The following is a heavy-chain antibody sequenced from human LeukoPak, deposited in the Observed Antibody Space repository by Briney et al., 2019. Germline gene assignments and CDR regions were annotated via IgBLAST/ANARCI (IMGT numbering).Heavy chain of an antibody. J-gene: IGHJ4*02. CDR3: ARDTYGSGSYTWIY. Sequence: SETLSLSCTVSGYSISGGYYWGWIRQPPGKGLEWIGSIYHSGSTYYNPSLKSRVIMSVDMSKNQFSLKLSSVTAADTAVYYCARDTYGSGSYTWIYWGQGTLVTVSS. CDR1: GYSISGGYY. CDR2: IYHSGST. D-gene: IGHD3-10*01. V-gene: IGHV4-38-2*02.